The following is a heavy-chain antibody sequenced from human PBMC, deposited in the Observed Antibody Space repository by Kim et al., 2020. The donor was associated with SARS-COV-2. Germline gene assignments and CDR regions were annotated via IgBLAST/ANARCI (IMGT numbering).Heavy chain of an antibody. D-gene: IGHD3-10*01. Sequence: GGSLRLSCAASGFTFSSYGMHWVRQAPGKGLEWVAVISYDGSNKYYADSVKGRFTISRDNSKNTLYLQMNSLRAEDTAVYYCAKETGEFGGEDYFDYWGQGTLVTVSS. V-gene: IGHV3-30*18. CDR3: AKETGEFGGEDYFDY. CDR1: GFTFSSYG. CDR2: ISYDGSNK. J-gene: IGHJ4*02.